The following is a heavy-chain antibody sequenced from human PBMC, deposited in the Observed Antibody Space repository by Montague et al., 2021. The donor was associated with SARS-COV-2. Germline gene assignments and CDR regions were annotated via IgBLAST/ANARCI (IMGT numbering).Heavy chain of an antibody. CDR1: GFTFSSYS. CDR3: ARDNYDYVWGSYRYIY. V-gene: IGHV3-30*04. D-gene: IGHD3-16*02. CDR2: ISYDGSNK. Sequence: SLRLSCAASGFTFSSYSMHWVRQAPGKGLEWVAVISYDGSNKYYADSVHGRFTISRDNSKNTLYLQMNSLRAEDTAVCYCARDNYDYVWGSYRYIYWGQGTLVTVSS. J-gene: IGHJ4*02.